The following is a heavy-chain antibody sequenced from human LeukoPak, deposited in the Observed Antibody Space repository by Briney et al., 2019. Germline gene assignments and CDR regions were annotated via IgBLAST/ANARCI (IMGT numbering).Heavy chain of an antibody. Sequence: SETLSLTCTVSGGSISGYYWGWIRQPPGKGLDWIAYVYDSGSTNYNPSLRGRVTISVDTSKNQFSLKVNSVTAADTAVYYCARATWTNFCFDYWGQGALVTVSS. D-gene: IGHD2/OR15-2a*01. V-gene: IGHV4-59*08. J-gene: IGHJ4*02. CDR2: VYDSGST. CDR3: ARATWTNFCFDY. CDR1: GGSISGYY.